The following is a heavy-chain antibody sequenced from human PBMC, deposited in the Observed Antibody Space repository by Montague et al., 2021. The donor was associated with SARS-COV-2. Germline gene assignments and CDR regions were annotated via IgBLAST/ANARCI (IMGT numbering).Heavy chain of an antibody. V-gene: IGHV4-59*01. CDR2: IYYSGST. J-gene: IGHJ6*02. D-gene: IGHD3-22*01. CDR1: GGSISNYY. CDR3: ARGGGYYNYGLDV. Sequence: SETLSLTCTVSGGSISNYYWSWIQQPPGRGLEWIGYIYYSGSTDYSPSLKSRVTISLDTSKNQFSPKVTSVTAADTAVYYCARGGGYYNYGLDVWGPGTTVTVSS.